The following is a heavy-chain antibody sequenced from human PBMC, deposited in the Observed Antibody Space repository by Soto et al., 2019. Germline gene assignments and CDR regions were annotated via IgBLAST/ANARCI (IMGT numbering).Heavy chain of an antibody. V-gene: IGHV1-2*04. J-gene: IGHJ6*02. CDR1: GYTFTGYY. Sequence: ASVKVSCKASGYTFTGYYMHWVRQAPGQGLEWMGWINPNSGGTNYAQKFQGWVTMTRDTSISTAYMELSRLRSDDTAVYYCARAGYCSGGSCYATMEYYYYYGMDVWGQGTTVTVSS. CDR3: ARAGYCSGGSCYATMEYYYYYGMDV. D-gene: IGHD2-15*01. CDR2: INPNSGGT.